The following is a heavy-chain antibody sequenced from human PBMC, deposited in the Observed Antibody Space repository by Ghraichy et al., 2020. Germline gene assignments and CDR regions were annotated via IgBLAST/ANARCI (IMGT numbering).Heavy chain of an antibody. CDR2: INPNSGGT. CDR3: ARDWGEVAY. V-gene: IGHV1-2*06. Sequence: ASVKVSCKDYGYTFTGDYMHWVRQAPGQGLEWMGRINPNSGGTNYAQKFQGRATMTRDTSSSTAYMELSRLRSDDTAVYYCARDWGEVAYWGQGTLLTVSS. CDR1: GYTFTGDY. D-gene: IGHD3-10*01. J-gene: IGHJ4*02.